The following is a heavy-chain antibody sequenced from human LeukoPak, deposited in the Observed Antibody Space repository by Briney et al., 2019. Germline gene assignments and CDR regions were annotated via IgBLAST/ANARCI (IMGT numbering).Heavy chain of an antibody. CDR2: IRWSTDSV. D-gene: IGHD2-2*01. Sequence: GRSLRLSCAASGFPFDDYAMHWVRQAPGKGLEWVSGIRWSTDSVGYADSVRGRFTISRDNAKNSLYLQMNSLRAEDTALYYCVKDFGQTTAAIAYWGQGTLVTVSS. CDR3: VKDFGQTTAAIAY. V-gene: IGHV3-9*01. J-gene: IGHJ4*02. CDR1: GFPFDDYA.